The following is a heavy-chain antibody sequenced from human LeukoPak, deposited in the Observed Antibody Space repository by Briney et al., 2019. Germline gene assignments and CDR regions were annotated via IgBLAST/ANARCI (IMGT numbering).Heavy chain of an antibody. CDR2: IYHSGST. D-gene: IGHD5-18*01. V-gene: IGHV4-38-2*02. J-gene: IGHJ6*03. CDR3: ARVGAGYSYDEYYYYYMDV. Sequence: SETLSLTRTVSGYSISSGYYWGWIRQPPGKGLEWIGSIYHSGSTYYNPSLKSRVTISVDTSKNQFSLKLSSVTAADTAVYYCARVGAGYSYDEYYYYYMDVWGKGTTVTVSS. CDR1: GYSISSGYY.